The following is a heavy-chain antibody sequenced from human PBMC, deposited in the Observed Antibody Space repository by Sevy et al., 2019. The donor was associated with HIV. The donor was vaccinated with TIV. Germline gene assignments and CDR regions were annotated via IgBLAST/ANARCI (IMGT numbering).Heavy chain of an antibody. J-gene: IGHJ3*02. V-gene: IGHV1-69*13. CDR2: IIPIFGTA. CDR1: GGTFSSYA. D-gene: IGHD2-2*01. CDR3: ASKRHGRGIVVVPAALSGAFDI. Sequence: ASVKVSCKASGGTFSSYAISWVRQAPGQGLEWMGGIIPIFGTANYAQKFQGRVTITADESTSTAYMELSSLRSEDTAVYYCASKRHGRGIVVVPAALSGAFDIWGQGTMVTVSS.